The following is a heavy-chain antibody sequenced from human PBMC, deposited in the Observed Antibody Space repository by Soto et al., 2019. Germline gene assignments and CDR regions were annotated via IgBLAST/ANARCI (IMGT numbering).Heavy chain of an antibody. J-gene: IGHJ5*02. V-gene: IGHV3-30*18. CDR1: GFTFSSYG. CDR3: AKDPFWFDP. CDR2: ISYDGSNK. Sequence: HVQLVESGGGVVQPGRSLRLSCAASGFTFSSYGMHWVRQAPGKGLEWVAVISYDGSNKYYADSVKGRFTISRDNSKNTLHLQMNSLRAEDTAVYYCAKDPFWFDPWGQGTLVTVSS.